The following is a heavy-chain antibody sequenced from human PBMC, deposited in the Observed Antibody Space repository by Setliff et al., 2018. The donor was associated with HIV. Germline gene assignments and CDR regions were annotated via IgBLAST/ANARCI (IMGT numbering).Heavy chain of an antibody. J-gene: IGHJ4*02. CDR3: ARGTDYSGWFYDY. CDR2: IKQDGSET. D-gene: IGHD1-26*01. Sequence: GGSLRLSCIASGFTFSKFWMRWVRQAPGKGLERVADIKQDGSETYYVDSVRGRFTISRDNAKSSLYLQMNSLRAEDTAIYYCARGTDYSGWFYDYWGQGTRVTVSS. V-gene: IGHV3-7*03. CDR1: GFTFSKFW.